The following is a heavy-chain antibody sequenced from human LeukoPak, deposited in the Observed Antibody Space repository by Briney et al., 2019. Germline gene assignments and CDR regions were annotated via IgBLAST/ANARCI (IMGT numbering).Heavy chain of an antibody. CDR1: GYTFTGYY. CDR2: INPNSGGT. CDR3: ARAARIAAAGTSWFDP. V-gene: IGHV1-2*02. J-gene: IGHJ5*02. D-gene: IGHD6-13*01. Sequence: VASVKVSCKASGYTFTGYYMHWVRQAPGQGLEWMGWINPNSGGTNYAQKFQGRVTMTRDTSISTAYMELSRLRSDDTAVYYCARAARIAAAGTSWFDPWGQGTLVTVSS.